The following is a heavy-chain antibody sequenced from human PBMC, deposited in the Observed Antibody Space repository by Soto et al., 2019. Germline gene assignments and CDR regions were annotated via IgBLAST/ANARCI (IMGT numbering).Heavy chain of an antibody. Sequence: PGGSLRLSCVASGFTFRNFEMNWVRQVPGKGLEWISYISSSGRKAFYAESVKGRFTISRDNTGDSLFLQMNSLRVEDTGIYFCARDSIAAPNWFDPWGQGTRVIVSS. D-gene: IGHD6-6*01. CDR3: ARDSIAAPNWFDP. CDR1: GFTFRNFE. J-gene: IGHJ5*02. CDR2: ISSSGRKA. V-gene: IGHV3-48*03.